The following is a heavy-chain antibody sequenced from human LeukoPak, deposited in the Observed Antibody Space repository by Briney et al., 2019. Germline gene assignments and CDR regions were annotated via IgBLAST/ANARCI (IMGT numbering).Heavy chain of an antibody. D-gene: IGHD2-8*02. CDR3: ARGRWCLDN. J-gene: IGHJ4*02. Sequence: GGSLRLSCVASGFIFTDYYMNWIPQAPGKGLEWVSYIGGSGRDGDMNYADSVKGRFTISRDNAKNSLYLQMNSLRAEDTAVYYCARGRWCLDNWGQGTLVTVSS. CDR1: GFIFTDYY. V-gene: IGHV3-11*05. CDR2: IGGSGRDGDM.